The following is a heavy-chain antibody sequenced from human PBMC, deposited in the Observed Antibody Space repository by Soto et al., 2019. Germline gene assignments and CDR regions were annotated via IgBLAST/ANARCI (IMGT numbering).Heavy chain of an antibody. Sequence: GASVKVSCKASGYTFTGYYMHWVRQGPGQGLEWMGWINPNSGGTNYAQKLQGRVTMTTDTSTSTAYMELRSLRSDDTAVYYCARWGVLALYPLRSYTEDDYFDYWGQGPLITVSS. D-gene: IGHD2-2*02. CDR1: GYTFTGYY. J-gene: IGHJ4*02. CDR3: ARWGVLALYPLRSYTEDDYFDY. V-gene: IGHV1-2*02. CDR2: INPNSGGT.